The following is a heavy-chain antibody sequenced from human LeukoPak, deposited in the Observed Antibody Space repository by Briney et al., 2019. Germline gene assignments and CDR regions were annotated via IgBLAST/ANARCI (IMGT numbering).Heavy chain of an antibody. V-gene: IGHV3-20*04. CDR1: GFTFSSYS. CDR2: INWNGGST. D-gene: IGHD2-2*02. Sequence: PGGSLRLSCAASGFTFSSYSMNWDRQAPGKGLEWVSGINWNGGSTGYADSVKGRFTISRDNAKNSLYLQMNSLRAEDTALYCCARRDIVVVAAAIIGAFDIWGQGTMVTVSS. J-gene: IGHJ3*02. CDR3: ARRDIVVVAAAIIGAFDI.